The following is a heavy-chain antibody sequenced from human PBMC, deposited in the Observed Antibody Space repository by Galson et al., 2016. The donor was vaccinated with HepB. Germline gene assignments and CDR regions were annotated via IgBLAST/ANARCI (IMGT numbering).Heavy chain of an antibody. Sequence: PSETLSLTCSVSDDSIINYYWSWIRQPPGKGLEWIGHIYYSGTTNYNPSLKSRVTISVDTSKNQFSLELTSVTTADTAVYFCARVGRFGGWYEWGWFDPWGQGTLVTVSS. V-gene: IGHV4-59*01. CDR2: IYYSGTT. CDR3: ARVGRFGGWYEWGWFDP. D-gene: IGHD6-19*01. CDR1: DDSIINYY. J-gene: IGHJ5*02.